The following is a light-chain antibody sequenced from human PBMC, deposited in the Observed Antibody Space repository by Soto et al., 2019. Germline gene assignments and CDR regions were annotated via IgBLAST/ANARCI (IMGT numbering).Light chain of an antibody. J-gene: IGKJ1*01. Sequence: IQMTQLPSTLSASFGDRVTMTCRASQSLDRDYLAWYQQKPGKAPNLLIYKASTLESGVPSRFSGGGSGTAFALTISSLQPDDFATYYCHQYDSYPRTFGQGTKVDI. CDR1: QSLDRDY. CDR2: KAS. V-gene: IGKV1-5*03. CDR3: HQYDSYPRT.